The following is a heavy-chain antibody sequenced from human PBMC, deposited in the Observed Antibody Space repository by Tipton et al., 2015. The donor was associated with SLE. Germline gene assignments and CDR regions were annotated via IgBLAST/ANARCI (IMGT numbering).Heavy chain of an antibody. CDR1: GGSVSSGSYY. V-gene: IGHV4-61*01. J-gene: IGHJ4*02. Sequence: TLSLTCTVSGGSVSSGSYYWSWIRQPPGKGLEWIGEINHSGSTNYNPSLKSRVTISVDTSKNQFPLKLSSVTAADTAVYYCARDRGGSSPVWGQGTLVTVSS. D-gene: IGHD6-6*01. CDR3: ARDRGGSSPV. CDR2: INHSGST.